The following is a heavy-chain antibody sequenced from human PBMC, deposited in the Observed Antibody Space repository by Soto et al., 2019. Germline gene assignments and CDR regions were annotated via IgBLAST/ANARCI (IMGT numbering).Heavy chain of an antibody. J-gene: IGHJ4*02. CDR3: ARGSGIVALPGELEDVNYDY. CDR1: GQSFSGHS. D-gene: IGHD1-1*01. CDR2: INESGST. V-gene: IGHV4-34*01. Sequence: QVQLQQWGAGLVKPSETLSLSCAVYGQSFSGHSWAWIRQSPGKGLEWIGEINESGSTYYNPSLKSRMNMSADTSKNQFSLKLSSVSAADTTVYFCARGSGIVALPGELEDVNYDYCSQRPLVNVSS.